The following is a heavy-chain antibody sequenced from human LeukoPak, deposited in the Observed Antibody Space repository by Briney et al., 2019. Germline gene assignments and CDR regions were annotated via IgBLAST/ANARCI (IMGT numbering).Heavy chain of an antibody. V-gene: IGHV3-7*01. CDR3: ASLHKYYYDSSGYSFGAFDI. J-gene: IGHJ3*02. CDR2: IKQDGSEK. CDR1: GFTFSSYW. D-gene: IGHD3-22*01. Sequence: PGGSLRLSCAASGFTFSSYWMSWVRQAPGKGLEWVANIKQDGSEKYYVDSVKGRFTISRDSAKNSLYLQMNSLRAEDTAVYYCASLHKYYYDSSGYSFGAFDIWGQGTMVTVSS.